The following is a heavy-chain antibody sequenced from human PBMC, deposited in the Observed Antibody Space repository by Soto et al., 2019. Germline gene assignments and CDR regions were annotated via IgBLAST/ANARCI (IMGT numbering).Heavy chain of an antibody. J-gene: IGHJ5*02. D-gene: IGHD3-9*01. Sequence: QLQLQESGPGLVKHSETLSLTCTVSGGSISMSRYYWGWIRQPPGKGLEWIGSIYYSGSTYYNPSLKSRVPISVETSKHQFSMKLSSVTAADTAVYYCARQPYYDILTRFDPWGQGTLVTVSS. CDR2: IYYSGST. V-gene: IGHV4-39*01. CDR3: ARQPYYDILTRFDP. CDR1: GGSISMSRYY.